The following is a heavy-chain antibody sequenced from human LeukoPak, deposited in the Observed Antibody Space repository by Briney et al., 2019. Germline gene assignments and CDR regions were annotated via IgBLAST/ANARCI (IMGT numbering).Heavy chain of an antibody. CDR3: ARHLREVRGVITLYYYYYMDV. CDR1: GGPISSSSDY. D-gene: IGHD3-10*01. J-gene: IGHJ6*03. V-gene: IGHV4-39*01. Sequence: SETLSLTCTVSGGPISSSSDYWVWIRQPPGKGLEWVGNFYNSGSTYYNPSLKSRVTISVDTSKNQFSLKLSSVTAADTAVYYCARHLREVRGVITLYYYYYMDVWGKGTTVTVSS. CDR2: FYNSGST.